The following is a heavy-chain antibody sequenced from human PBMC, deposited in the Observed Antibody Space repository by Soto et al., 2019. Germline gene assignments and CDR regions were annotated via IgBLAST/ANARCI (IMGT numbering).Heavy chain of an antibody. J-gene: IGHJ4*02. V-gene: IGHV3-23*01. CDR1: GFTFVDYG. CDR2: ITGSGTNT. CDR3: AKPGRGQLLYIDY. Sequence: TGGSLRLSCATSGFTFVDYGLSWVRQAPGGGLEWVSAITGSGTNTYYADSVKGRFTISRDNSKNTVYLQLTSLRADDTAIYYCAKPGRGQLLYIDYWGQGALVTVSS. D-gene: IGHD1-1*01.